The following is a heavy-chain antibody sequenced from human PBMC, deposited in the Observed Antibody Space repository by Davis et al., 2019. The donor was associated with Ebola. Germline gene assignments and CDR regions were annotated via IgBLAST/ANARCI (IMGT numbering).Heavy chain of an antibody. CDR1: GGSFSGYY. CDR2: INHSGST. D-gene: IGHD6-19*01. V-gene: IGHV4-34*01. J-gene: IGHJ4*02. Sequence: MPSETLSLTCTVSGGSFSGYYWSWIRQPPGKGLEWIGEINHSGSTNYNPSLKSRVTISVDTSKSQVSLKLNSVTAADSAVYYCARGGKTSGWYYYFDYWGQGSLVTVSS. CDR3: ARGGKTSGWYYYFDY.